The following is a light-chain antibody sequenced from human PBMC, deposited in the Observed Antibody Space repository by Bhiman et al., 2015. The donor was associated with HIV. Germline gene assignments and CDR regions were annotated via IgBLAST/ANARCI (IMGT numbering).Light chain of an antibody. CDR1: SSNIGAGYD. CDR2: GNS. CDR3: GTWDNSLSTGGV. Sequence: QLVLTQPPSVSGAPGQRVTISCTGSSSNIGAGYDVHWYQQLPGTAPKLLIYGNSNRPSGIPDRFSGSKSGTSATLGITGLQTGDEADYYCGTWDNSLSTGGVFGTGTKVTVL. V-gene: IGLV1-50*01. J-gene: IGLJ1*01.